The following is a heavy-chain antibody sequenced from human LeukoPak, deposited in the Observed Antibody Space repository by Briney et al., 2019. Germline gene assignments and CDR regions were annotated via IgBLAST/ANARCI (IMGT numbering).Heavy chain of an antibody. CDR3: ARDHEVSSTSFDY. V-gene: IGHV4-39*07. J-gene: IGHJ4*02. CDR1: RGSVNSNSYY. Sequence: SETLSLTCTVSRGSVNSNSYYWGWLRQPPGKGLEWIGTIYYSGNTYYNPSLESRATISVDTSKNQFSLKLTSVTAADTAVYYCARDHEVSSTSFDYWGQGTLVTVSS. D-gene: IGHD6-6*01. CDR2: IYYSGNT.